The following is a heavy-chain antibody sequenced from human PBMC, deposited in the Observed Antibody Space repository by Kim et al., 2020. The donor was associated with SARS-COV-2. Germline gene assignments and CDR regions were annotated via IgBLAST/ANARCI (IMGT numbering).Heavy chain of an antibody. Sequence: GGSLRLSCAASGLTVNTNYMSWVRQGPGKGLEWVSVIYPDGSTYYADSVEGRFTISRDTSKNTVYLQMNSLRGEDTAVYHCARGGGATAHDSWGQGTLVTVSS. J-gene: IGHJ4*02. CDR3: ARGGGATAHDS. CDR1: GLTVNTNY. V-gene: IGHV3-66*02. CDR2: IYPDGST. D-gene: IGHD3-16*01.